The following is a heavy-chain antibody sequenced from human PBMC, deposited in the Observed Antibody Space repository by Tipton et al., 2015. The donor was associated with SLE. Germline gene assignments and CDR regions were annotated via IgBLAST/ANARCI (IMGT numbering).Heavy chain of an antibody. J-gene: IGHJ4*02. CDR2: INHSGST. D-gene: IGHD6-19*01. V-gene: IGHV4-38-2*01. CDR3: ARGREAVAVTGDFDY. Sequence: TLSLTCAVSGYSISSGYYWGWIRQPPGKGLEWIGEINHSGSTNYNPSLKSRVTISVDTSKNQFSLKLSSVTAADTAVYYCARGREAVAVTGDFDYWGQGTLVTVSS. CDR1: GYSISSGYY.